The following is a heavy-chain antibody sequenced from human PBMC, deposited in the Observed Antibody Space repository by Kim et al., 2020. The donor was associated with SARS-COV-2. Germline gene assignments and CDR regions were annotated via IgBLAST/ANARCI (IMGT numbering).Heavy chain of an antibody. Sequence: SETLSLTCAVYGGSFSGYYWSWIRQPPGKGLEWIGEINHSGSTNYNPSLKSRVTISVDPSKNQFSLKLSSVTAADTAVYYCAGDYGSGSYIYYWGQGTLVTVSS. J-gene: IGHJ4*02. CDR2: INHSGST. D-gene: IGHD3-10*01. CDR3: AGDYGSGSYIYY. V-gene: IGHV4-34*01. CDR1: GGSFSGYY.